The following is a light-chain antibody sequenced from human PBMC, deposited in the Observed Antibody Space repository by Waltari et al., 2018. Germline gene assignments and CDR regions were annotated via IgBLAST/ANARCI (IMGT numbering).Light chain of an antibody. V-gene: IGLV2-14*01. CDR3: SSYASSSTLV. Sequence: QSALTQPASVSGSPGPSITIPCTGISSDSGDYNYVSWYQQHPGKAPKLMIFEVSNRPSGVSNRFSGSKSGNTASLTISGLQAEDEADYYCSSYASSSTLVFATGTKVTVL. CDR1: SSDSGDYNY. J-gene: IGLJ1*01. CDR2: EVS.